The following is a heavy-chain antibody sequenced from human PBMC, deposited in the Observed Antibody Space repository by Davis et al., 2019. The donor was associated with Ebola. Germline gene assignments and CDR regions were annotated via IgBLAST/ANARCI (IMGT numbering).Heavy chain of an antibody. Sequence: GGSLRLSCAASGFTFSNFAMHWVRQAPGKGLEWVAIVSYDGSDKYYADSVKGRFTISRDNSKNTLYLQMNSLRAEDTAVYYCAREGPEQAFDYWGQGTLVTVSS. V-gene: IGHV3-30*04. CDR3: AREGPEQAFDY. D-gene: IGHD1/OR15-1a*01. CDR2: VSYDGSDK. CDR1: GFTFSNFA. J-gene: IGHJ4*02.